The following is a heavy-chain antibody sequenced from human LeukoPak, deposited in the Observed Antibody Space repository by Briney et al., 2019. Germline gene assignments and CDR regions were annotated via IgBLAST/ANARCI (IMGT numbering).Heavy chain of an antibody. Sequence: ASVKVSCKASGYTFTRYYMHWVRQAPGQGLEWMGWIHPNSGGTNYAQKLQGRLTMTRDTSISTAYMELSRLRSDDRVVYYGARVSAVAGKGDWFDPWGQGTLVTVCS. V-gene: IGHV1-2*02. CDR3: ARVSAVAGKGDWFDP. J-gene: IGHJ5*02. D-gene: IGHD6-19*01. CDR1: GYTFTRYY. CDR2: IHPNSGGT.